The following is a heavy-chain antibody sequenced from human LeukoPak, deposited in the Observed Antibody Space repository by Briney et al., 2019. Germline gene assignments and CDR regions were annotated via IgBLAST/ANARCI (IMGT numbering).Heavy chain of an antibody. CDR3: ARSPRYYDSSGPLVLFDY. CDR1: GGSISSSSYY. J-gene: IGHJ4*02. V-gene: IGHV4-39*01. D-gene: IGHD3-22*01. Sequence: SETLSLTCTVSGGSISSSSYYWSWIRQPPGKGLEWIGSIYYSGSTYYNPSLKSRVAISVDTSKNQFSLRPNSVTAADTAVYYCARSPRYYDSSGPLVLFDYWGQGTLVTVSS. CDR2: IYYSGST.